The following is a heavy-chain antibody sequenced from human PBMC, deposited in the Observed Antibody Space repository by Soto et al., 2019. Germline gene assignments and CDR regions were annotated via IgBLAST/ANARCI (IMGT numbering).Heavy chain of an antibody. Sequence: LSLTCTVSGDSFSRYKWSWIRQAPGKGLEWVAFISYDSSEIFYADSVKGRFTISRDNPENTLFLHMNSPRADDTAVYYCAIARVADSSLDHWGQGILVTVSS. V-gene: IGHV3-30*01. D-gene: IGHD3-3*01. CDR2: ISYDSSEI. CDR3: AIARVADSSLDH. J-gene: IGHJ4*01. CDR1: GDSFSRYK.